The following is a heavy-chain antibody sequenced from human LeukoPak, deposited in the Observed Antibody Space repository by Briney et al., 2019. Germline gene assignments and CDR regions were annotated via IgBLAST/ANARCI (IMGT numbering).Heavy chain of an antibody. CDR1: GFTFSSYA. CDR2: ISGSGGST. V-gene: IGHV3-23*01. J-gene: IGHJ4*02. CDR3: AKDRSCTNDICHGDFDY. Sequence: GGSLRLSCAASGFTFSSYAVSWVRQDPGKGLEWFSGISGSGGSTYSADSVKGRFTISRDNSKNTLYLQMNSLRAEDTALYYCAKDRSCTNDICHGDFDYWGQGTLVTVSS. D-gene: IGHD2-8*01.